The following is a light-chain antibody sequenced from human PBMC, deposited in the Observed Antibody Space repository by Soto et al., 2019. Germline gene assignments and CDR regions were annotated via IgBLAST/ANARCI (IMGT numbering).Light chain of an antibody. CDR2: DAS. V-gene: IGKV1-33*01. CDR3: QQYDNLPLT. CDR1: QDISNY. Sequence: DIQMTQSPSSLSASVGDRVTITCQASQDISNYLNWYQQKPGKATKLLIYDASNLETRVPSRFSGRGSGTDFTFTISTLQPEDIATYYCQQYDNLPLTFGGGTKVEIK. J-gene: IGKJ4*01.